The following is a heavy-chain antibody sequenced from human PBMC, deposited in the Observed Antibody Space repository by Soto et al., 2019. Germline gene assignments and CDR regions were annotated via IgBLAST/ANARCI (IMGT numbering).Heavy chain of an antibody. CDR3: ARDRRVVPVDIGLFKRGATDI. J-gene: IGHJ3*02. CDR1: GGSISSGGYY. D-gene: IGHD2-2*01. CDR2: IYYSGST. Sequence: PSETLSLTCTFSGGSISSGGYYWSWMGQHPGKGLEWIGYIYYSGSTYYNPSLKSRVTISVDTSKNQFSLKLSSVTAADTAVYYSARDRRVVPVDIGLFKRGATDIWVQGTIDTVSS. V-gene: IGHV4-31*03.